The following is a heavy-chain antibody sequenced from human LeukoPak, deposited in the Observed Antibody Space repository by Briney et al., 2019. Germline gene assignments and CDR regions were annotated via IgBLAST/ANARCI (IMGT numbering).Heavy chain of an antibody. CDR2: IYYSGST. V-gene: IGHV4-39*07. CDR1: GGSISSSSYY. J-gene: IGHJ5*02. D-gene: IGHD5-18*01. Sequence: SETLSLTCTVSGGSISSSSYYWGWIRQPPGKGLEWIGSIYYSGSTYYNPSLESRVTISVDTSKNQFSLKVASVTAADTAIYYCAKGAGGFSYYNWFDPWGQGTLVTVSS. CDR3: AKGAGGFSYYNWFDP.